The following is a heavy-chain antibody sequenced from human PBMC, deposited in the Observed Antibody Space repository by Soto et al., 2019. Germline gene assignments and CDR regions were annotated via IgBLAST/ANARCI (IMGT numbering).Heavy chain of an antibody. Sequence: SETLSLTCAVSGVSISSNNWWSWVRQAPGKGLEWIGEMYHSGSTNYNPSLKSRVTISVDKSKNQFSLKLSSVTAADTAVYYCARATEYYDSSGYYHNWFDSWGQGILVTVS. D-gene: IGHD3-22*01. J-gene: IGHJ5*01. CDR3: ARATEYYDSSGYYHNWFDS. CDR1: GVSISSNNW. CDR2: MYHSGST. V-gene: IGHV4-4*02.